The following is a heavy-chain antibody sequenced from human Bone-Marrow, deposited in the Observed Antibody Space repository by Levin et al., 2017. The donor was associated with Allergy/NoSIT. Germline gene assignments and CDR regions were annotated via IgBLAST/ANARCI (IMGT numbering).Heavy chain of an antibody. V-gene: IGHV3-74*01. CDR2: INSDWSST. CDR1: GFTFSSYW. Sequence: GGSLRLSCAASGFTFSSYWMHWVRQAPGKGLVWVSRINSDWSSTSYADSVKGRFTISRDNAKNTLYLQMNSLRAEDTAVYYCARHIVATIMVGVYDYYYMDGWGKGTTVTVSS. CDR3: ARHIVATIMVGVYDYYYMDG. D-gene: IGHD5-12*01. J-gene: IGHJ6*03.